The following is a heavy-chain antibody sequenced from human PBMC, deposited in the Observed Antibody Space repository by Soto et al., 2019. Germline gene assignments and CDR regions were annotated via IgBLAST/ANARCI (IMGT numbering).Heavy chain of an antibody. Sequence: QVQLVQSGAEVKKPGASVKVSCKPSGYTFSKYAMHWVRQAPGQSLEWLGWINTDNGSTKYSPKFRGRVTVTRDSSASTVYVELSSLRSEDTAVYYCARDGVVADSVNFDYWGQGTLVTVSS. CDR1: GYTFSKYA. J-gene: IGHJ4*02. CDR3: ARDGVVADSVNFDY. D-gene: IGHD5-12*01. CDR2: INTDNGST. V-gene: IGHV1-3*04.